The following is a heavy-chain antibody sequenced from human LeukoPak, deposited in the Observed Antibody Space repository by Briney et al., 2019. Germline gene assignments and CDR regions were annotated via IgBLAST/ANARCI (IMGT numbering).Heavy chain of an antibody. Sequence: GGSLRLSCAASGFTFSSYWMSWVRQAPGKGLVWVSRINSGGSSTSYADSVKGRFTISRDNAKNTLYLQMNSLRAEDTAVYYCAKQDYVWGSYRPAPFDYWGQGTLVTVSS. CDR1: GFTFSSYW. J-gene: IGHJ4*02. CDR3: AKQDYVWGSYRPAPFDY. CDR2: INSGGSST. D-gene: IGHD3-16*02. V-gene: IGHV3-74*01.